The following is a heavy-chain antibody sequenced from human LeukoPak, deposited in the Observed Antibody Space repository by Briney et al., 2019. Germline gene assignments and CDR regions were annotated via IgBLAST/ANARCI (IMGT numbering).Heavy chain of an antibody. D-gene: IGHD6-19*01. CDR2: ISYDGNNK. CDR3: ARDLIALAAPSY. V-gene: IGHV3-30-3*01. CDR1: GFTFNSFA. J-gene: IGHJ4*02. Sequence: GGSLRLSCAASGFTFNSFAMHWVRQAPGKGLDWLAFISYDGNNKYYADSVRGRFTVSRDNSKNTLYLQMNSLRVEDTAVYYCARDLIALAAPSYWGQGILVTVSP.